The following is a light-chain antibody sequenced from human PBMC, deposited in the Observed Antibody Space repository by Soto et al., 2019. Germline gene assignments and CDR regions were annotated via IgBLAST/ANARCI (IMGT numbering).Light chain of an antibody. Sequence: QSALTQPASVSGSPGQSSTISCTGTSSDVGGYNYVSWYQQHPGKAPKLMIYDVSNRPSGVSNRFSGSKSGIRASLTISGLQAEDEADYYCSSYTDSDTYVFGTGTKVT. CDR3: SSYTDSDTYV. CDR2: DVS. J-gene: IGLJ1*01. CDR1: SSDVGGYNY. V-gene: IGLV2-14*01.